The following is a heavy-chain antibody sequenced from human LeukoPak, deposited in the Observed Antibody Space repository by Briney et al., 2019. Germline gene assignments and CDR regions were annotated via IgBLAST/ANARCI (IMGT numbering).Heavy chain of an antibody. Sequence: SETLSLTCTVSGYSISSGYYWGWIRQPPGKGLEWIGSIYHSGSTYYNPSLKSRVTISVDTSKHQFSLKLSSVTAADTAVYFCARGLVVGATYWLGPWGQGTLVTVSS. CDR1: GYSISSGYY. V-gene: IGHV4-38-2*02. J-gene: IGHJ5*02. D-gene: IGHD1-26*01. CDR3: ARGLVVGATYWLGP. CDR2: IYHSGST.